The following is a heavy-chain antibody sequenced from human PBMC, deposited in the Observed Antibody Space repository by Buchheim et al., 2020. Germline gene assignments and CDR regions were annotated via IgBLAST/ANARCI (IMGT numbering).Heavy chain of an antibody. CDR1: GFSLSTSGVG. CDR3: EHRLVDYDSSGYYYRSFDY. D-gene: IGHD3-22*01. Sequence: QITLKESGPTLVKPTQTLTLTCTFSGFSLSTSGVGVGWIRQPPGKALEWLALIYWDDDKRYSPSLKSRLTITKDTSKNQVVLTMTNMDPVDTATYYCEHRLVDYDSSGYYYRSFDYWGQGTL. V-gene: IGHV2-5*02. CDR2: IYWDDDK. J-gene: IGHJ4*02.